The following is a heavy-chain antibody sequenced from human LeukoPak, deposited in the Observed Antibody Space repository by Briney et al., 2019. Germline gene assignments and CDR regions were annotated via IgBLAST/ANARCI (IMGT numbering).Heavy chain of an antibody. CDR1: GGSISSYY. J-gene: IGHJ6*02. Sequence: QPSETLSLTCTVSGGSISSYYWSWIRQPPGKGLEWIGYISYSGTANYNPSLKSRVTISVDTSKNQFSLQLSSVTAPDTAVYYCARQSSDVSPAVWGQGTTVTVSS. CDR3: ARQSSDVSPAV. CDR2: ISYSGTA. V-gene: IGHV4-59*08.